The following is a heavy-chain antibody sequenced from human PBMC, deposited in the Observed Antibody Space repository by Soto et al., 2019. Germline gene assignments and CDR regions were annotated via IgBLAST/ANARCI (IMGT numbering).Heavy chain of an antibody. J-gene: IGHJ4*02. Sequence: SVKVSCKASGGTFSSYAISWVRQAPGQGLEWMGGIIPIFGTANYAQKLQGRVTITADESTSTAYMELSSLRSEDTAVYYCTSSYGGNQGPFDYWGQGTLVTVSS. CDR3: TSSYGGNQGPFDY. CDR1: GGTFSSYA. CDR2: IIPIFGTA. D-gene: IGHD4-17*01. V-gene: IGHV1-69*13.